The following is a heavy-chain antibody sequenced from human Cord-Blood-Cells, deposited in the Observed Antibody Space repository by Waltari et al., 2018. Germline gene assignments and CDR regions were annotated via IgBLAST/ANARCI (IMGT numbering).Heavy chain of an antibody. V-gene: IGHV4-59*01. CDR3: ARAPRAGYKYSSSWYYFDY. Sequence: QVQLQESGPGLVKPSETLSLTCTVSGGSISSYYWSWIRQPPGKGLEWIGYIYYSGSTNYNPSLTSRVTISVDTSKTQFSLKLSSVTAADTAVYYCARAPRAGYKYSSSWYYFDYWGQGTLVTVSS. D-gene: IGHD6-13*01. CDR1: GGSISSYY. J-gene: IGHJ4*02. CDR2: IYYSGST.